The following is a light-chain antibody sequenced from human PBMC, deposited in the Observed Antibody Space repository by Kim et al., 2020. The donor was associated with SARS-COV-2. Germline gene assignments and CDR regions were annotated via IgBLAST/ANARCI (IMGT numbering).Light chain of an antibody. Sequence: ELTQPPSASGTPGQRVTISCSGSNSNIGSNAVNWYQQLPGTAPKLLIYTNSQRPSGVPDRFSGSESGTSASLAISGLQSEDEADYYCAAWDDSLNAAVFGGGTQLTVL. CDR2: TNS. J-gene: IGLJ2*01. V-gene: IGLV1-44*01. CDR1: NSNIGSNA. CDR3: AAWDDSLNAAV.